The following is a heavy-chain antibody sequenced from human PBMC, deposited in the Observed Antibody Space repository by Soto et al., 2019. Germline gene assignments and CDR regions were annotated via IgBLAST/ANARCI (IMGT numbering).Heavy chain of an antibody. D-gene: IGHD2-2*01. Sequence: QVQVVESGGGVVQPGRSPRLSCSTSGFTFRSYGMHWVRQAPGKGLEWVALISNDGSDKYYADSVKGRFTISRDNSKSTLYLQMNSLRGDDTAVYYCGAGQYFTDYWGQGTLVTVSS. CDR2: ISNDGSDK. V-gene: IGHV3-30*03. J-gene: IGHJ4*02. CDR3: GAGQYFTDY. CDR1: GFTFRSYG.